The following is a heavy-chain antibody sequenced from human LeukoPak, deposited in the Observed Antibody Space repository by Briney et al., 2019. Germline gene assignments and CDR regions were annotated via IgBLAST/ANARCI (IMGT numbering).Heavy chain of an antibody. D-gene: IGHD2-8*02. J-gene: IGHJ4*02. CDR3: ATYRQVLLPFES. CDR2: INPDGRSI. V-gene: IGHV3-74*01. CDR1: GLTFSNSW. Sequence: GGSLRLSCAASGLTFSNSWMHWVRQAPGKGLVWVSRINPDGRSINYADSVKGRFTICRDNAKKTLYLQMNSLRAEDTAIYYCATYRQVLLPFESWGQGTLVTVSS.